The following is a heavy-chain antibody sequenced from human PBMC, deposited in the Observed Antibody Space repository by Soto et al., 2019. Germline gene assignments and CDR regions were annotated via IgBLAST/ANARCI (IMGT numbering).Heavy chain of an antibody. V-gene: IGHV3-23*01. Sequence: GGSLRLSCAASGSRIRTYAMSWVRQAPGKGLEWVSGVTGSGSNTYYSDSVKGRFTISRDNYKNTLYLQMNSLSVEDTALYYCAKTAVAGSWSAFDIWGRGTMVTVSS. D-gene: IGHD6-19*01. CDR2: VTGSGSNT. J-gene: IGHJ3*02. CDR1: GSRIRTYA. CDR3: AKTAVAGSWSAFDI.